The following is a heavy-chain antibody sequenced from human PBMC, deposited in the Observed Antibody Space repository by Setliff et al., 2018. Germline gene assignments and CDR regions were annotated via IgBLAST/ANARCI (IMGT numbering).Heavy chain of an antibody. J-gene: IGHJ4*02. D-gene: IGHD1-26*01. Sequence: PSETLSLTCTVSGGSINNYHWNWIRQPPGKGLEWIGYVGYNGNTHYNPSLNSRVTMSVDTSKNQFSLKLTSVSAADTAVYYCARWGENSGRPDWRAFDIWGQGIRVTVSS. V-gene: IGHV4-59*01. CDR3: ARWGENSGRPDWRAFDI. CDR2: VGYNGNT. CDR1: GGSINNYH.